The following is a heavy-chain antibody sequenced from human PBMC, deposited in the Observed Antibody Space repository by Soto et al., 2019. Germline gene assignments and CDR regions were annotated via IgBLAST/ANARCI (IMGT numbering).Heavy chain of an antibody. CDR1: GESISSGDHY. J-gene: IGHJ6*02. CDR2: IYYSGNT. D-gene: IGHD2-15*01. CDR3: ARDAGYCNSVSCLPYNMDV. Sequence: SETLSLTCTVSGESISSGDHYWSWVRQSPGEGLEWIGFIYYSGNTYYNPSLKSRVSMSVDTSNNQFSLKLNSVTAADTAVYYCARDAGYCNSVSCLPYNMDVWGQGTTVTVSS. V-gene: IGHV4-30-4*01.